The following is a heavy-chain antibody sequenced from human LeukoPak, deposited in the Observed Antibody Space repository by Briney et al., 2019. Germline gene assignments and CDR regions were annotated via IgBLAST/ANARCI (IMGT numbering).Heavy chain of an antibody. D-gene: IGHD6-19*01. J-gene: IGHJ6*03. CDR1: GFTFSSYW. CDR3: ARARDGSSGSLHHYMDV. V-gene: IGHV3-74*01. Sequence: PGGSLRLSCAASGFTFSSYWMHWVRQAPGKGLVWVSRINSDGSSTSYADSVKGRFTISRDNAKNTLYLQMNSLRAEDTAVYYCARARDGSSGSLHHYMDVWGKGTTVTISS. CDR2: INSDGSST.